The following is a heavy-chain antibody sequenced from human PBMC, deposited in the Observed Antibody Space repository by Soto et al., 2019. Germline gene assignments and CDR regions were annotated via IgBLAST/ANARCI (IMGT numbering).Heavy chain of an antibody. CDR2: INHSGST. CDR3: ALIGYGSGSYRDDY. D-gene: IGHD3-10*01. CDR1: GGSFSGYY. Sequence: QVQLQQWGAGLLKPSETLSLTCAVYGGSFSGYYWSWIRQPPGKGLEWSGEINHSGSTNYNPSLKSRVTISVDTSKNQFSLKLSSVTAADTAVYYCALIGYGSGSYRDDYWGQGTLVTVSS. J-gene: IGHJ4*02. V-gene: IGHV4-34*01.